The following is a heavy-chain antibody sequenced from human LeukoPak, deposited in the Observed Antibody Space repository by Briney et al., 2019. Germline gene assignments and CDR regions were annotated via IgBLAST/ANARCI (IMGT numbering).Heavy chain of an antibody. J-gene: IGHJ4*02. D-gene: IGHD2-2*01. CDR3: AREPPYCSSTSCSISD. CDR1: GFTFSSYW. V-gene: IGHV3-7*01. Sequence: PGGSLRLSCAASGFTFSSYWMSWVRQAPGKGLEWVANIKQDGSEKYYVDSVKGRFTISRDNAKNSLYLQMNSLRAEDTAVYYCAREPPYCSSTSCSISDWGQGTLVTVSS. CDR2: IKQDGSEK.